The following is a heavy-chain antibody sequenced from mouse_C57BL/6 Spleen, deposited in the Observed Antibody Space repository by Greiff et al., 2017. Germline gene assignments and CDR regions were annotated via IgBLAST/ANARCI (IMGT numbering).Heavy chain of an antibody. V-gene: IGHV1-9*01. D-gene: IGHD2-4*01. CDR3: TGMIYDYDASYYFDY. CDR2: ILPGSGST. CDR1: GYTFTGYW. Sequence: QVQLQQSGAELMKPGASVKLSCKATGYTFTGYWIEWVKQRPGHGLEWIGEILPGSGSTNYNEKFKGEATFTADTSSNTAYMQFSSLTNEDSAIYYCTGMIYDYDASYYFDYWGQGTTLTVSS. J-gene: IGHJ2*01.